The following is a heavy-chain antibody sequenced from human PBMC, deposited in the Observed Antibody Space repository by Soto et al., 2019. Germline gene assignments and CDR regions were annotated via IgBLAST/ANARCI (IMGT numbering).Heavy chain of an antibody. Sequence: QVQLVQSRTEVKKPGSSVNVSCKASGGTISSYTISWVRQAPGQGLEWMGRIIPMLGITNYAQKFQGRVTFTADKSTGTAYMELSSLRSEDTAIYYCAREDRYYGMDVWGQGTPVPVSS. V-gene: IGHV1-69*08. CDR3: AREDRYYGMDV. J-gene: IGHJ6*02. CDR2: IIPMLGIT. CDR1: GGTISSYT.